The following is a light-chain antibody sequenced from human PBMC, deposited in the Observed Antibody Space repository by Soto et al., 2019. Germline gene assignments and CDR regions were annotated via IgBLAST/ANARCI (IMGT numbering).Light chain of an antibody. V-gene: IGLV1-51*01. CDR2: DNN. J-gene: IGLJ1*01. CDR1: SSNIGNNY. Sequence: QSVLTQPPSVSAAPGQKVTISCSGSSSNIGNNYVSWYQHRPGTAPKLLIYDNNKRPSGIPDRFSGSKSGTSATLGITGLQTGDEADYYCATWDDSLSAAGFGPGTKVTVL. CDR3: ATWDDSLSAAG.